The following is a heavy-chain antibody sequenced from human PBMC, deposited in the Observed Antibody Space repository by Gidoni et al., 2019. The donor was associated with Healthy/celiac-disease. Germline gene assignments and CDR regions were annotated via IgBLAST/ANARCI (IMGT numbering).Heavy chain of an antibody. D-gene: IGHD3-10*01. CDR3: ARGGGAPNYGSGRRHAFDI. J-gene: IGHJ3*02. CDR2: INHSGST. CDR1: GGSFSVYY. Sequence: QVQLQQWGAGLLKPSETLSLTCAVYGGSFSVYYWSWIRQPPGKGLEWIGEINHSGSTNYNPSLKSRVTISVDTSKNQFSLKLSSVTAADTAVYYCARGGGAPNYGSGRRHAFDIWGQGTMVTVSS. V-gene: IGHV4-34*01.